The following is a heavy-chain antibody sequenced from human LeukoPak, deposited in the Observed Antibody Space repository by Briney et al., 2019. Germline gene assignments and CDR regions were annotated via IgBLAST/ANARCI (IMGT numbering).Heavy chain of an antibody. V-gene: IGHV3-53*01. CDR2: IYSGGST. D-gene: IGHD6-6*01. J-gene: IGHJ5*02. CDR3: ARGGLADSFDP. Sequence: GGSLRLSCAASGFTVSSNYMSWVRQAPGKGLEWVSVIYSGGSTYYADSVKGRFTISRDNSKNTLYLQMHSLRAEDTAVYYCARGGLADSFDPWGQGTLVTVSS. CDR1: GFTVSSNY.